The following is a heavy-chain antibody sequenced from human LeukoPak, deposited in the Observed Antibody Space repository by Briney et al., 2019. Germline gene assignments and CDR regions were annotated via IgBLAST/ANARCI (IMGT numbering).Heavy chain of an antibody. CDR2: INPNSGGT. Sequence: ASVKVSCKASGYTFTGYYMHWVRQAPGQGLEWMGWINPNSGGTNYAQKFQGRVTMTRDTSISTAYMELSRLRPDDTAVYYCARDRKGYYDFWSGYYPNWFDPWGQGTLVTVSS. J-gene: IGHJ5*02. CDR1: GYTFTGYY. V-gene: IGHV1-2*02. D-gene: IGHD3-3*01. CDR3: ARDRKGYYDFWSGYYPNWFDP.